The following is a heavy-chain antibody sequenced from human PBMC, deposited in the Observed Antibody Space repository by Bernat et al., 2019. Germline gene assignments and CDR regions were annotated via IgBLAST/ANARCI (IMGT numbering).Heavy chain of an antibody. CDR1: GASISSMSYY. D-gene: IGHD2-15*01. J-gene: IGHJ5*02. V-gene: IGHV4-39*01. Sequence: QLQLQESGPGLVTPSETLSLTCTVSGASISSMSYYWGWIRQPPGRGLEWIGTIFYSGSTFYNPSLKSRVTISVDTSKNQFSLKLNSVTAEDTSVYYCARHCREDGSVSWGQGTLVTVSS. CDR3: ARHCREDGSVS. CDR2: IFYSGST.